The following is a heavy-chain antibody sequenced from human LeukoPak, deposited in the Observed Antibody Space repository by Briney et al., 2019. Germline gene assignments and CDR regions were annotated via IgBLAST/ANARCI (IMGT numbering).Heavy chain of an antibody. V-gene: IGHV1-69*04. D-gene: IGHD5-12*01. Sequence: SVKVSCKASGGTFSSYAISWVRQAPGQGLEWMGRIIPILGIANYAQKFQGRVTITADKSTSTAYMELSSLRSEDTAVYYCARGDIVVTIGGIDYWGQGTLVTVSS. CDR1: GGTFSSYA. CDR3: ARGDIVVTIGGIDY. CDR2: IIPILGIA. J-gene: IGHJ4*02.